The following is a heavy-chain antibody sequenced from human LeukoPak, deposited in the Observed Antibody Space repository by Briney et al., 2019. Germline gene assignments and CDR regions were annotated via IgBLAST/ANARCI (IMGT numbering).Heavy chain of an antibody. J-gene: IGHJ4*02. CDR3: ARGGYGDRIDY. Sequence: ASVKVSCKASGYTFIRYYMHWVRQAPGQGLEWMGIINPSGGSTSYAQKFQGRVTMTRDTSTSTVYMELSRLRSEDTAVYYCARGGYGDRIDYWGQGTLVTVSS. V-gene: IGHV1-46*01. CDR1: GYTFIRYY. D-gene: IGHD4-17*01. CDR2: INPSGGST.